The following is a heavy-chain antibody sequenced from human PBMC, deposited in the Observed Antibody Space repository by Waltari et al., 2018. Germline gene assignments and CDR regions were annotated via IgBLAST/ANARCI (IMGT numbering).Heavy chain of an antibody. J-gene: IGHJ5*02. Sequence: QVQLQESGPGLVKPSETLSLTCTVSGGSISSYYWSWIRQPPGKGLEWIGYIYYSGSTNYNPSLKSRVTISVDTSKNQFSLKLSSVTAADTAVYYCAREESSITGGRFDPWGQGTLVTVSS. CDR1: GGSISSYY. CDR2: IYYSGST. V-gene: IGHV4-59*01. CDR3: AREESSITGGRFDP. D-gene: IGHD1-26*01.